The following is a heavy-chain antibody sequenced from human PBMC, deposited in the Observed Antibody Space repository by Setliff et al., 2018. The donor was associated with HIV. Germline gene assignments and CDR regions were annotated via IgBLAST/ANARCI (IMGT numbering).Heavy chain of an antibody. V-gene: IGHV4-61*01. CDR1: GGSISSGSYY. D-gene: IGHD3-3*01. J-gene: IGHJ6*03. Sequence: SETLSLTCTVSGGSISSGSYYWSWIRQPPGKGLEWIGYIYTSGITDYNPSLKSRVTISGDTSKNQFSLKLSSVTAADTAVYYCARSPPTTFWSGYTYYYYMDVWGKGTTVTVSS. CDR2: IYTSGIT. CDR3: ARSPPTTFWSGYTYYYYMDV.